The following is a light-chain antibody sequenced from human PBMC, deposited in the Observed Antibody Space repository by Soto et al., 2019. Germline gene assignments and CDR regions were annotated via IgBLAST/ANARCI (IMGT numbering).Light chain of an antibody. Sequence: DIVMTQSPDSLAVSLGERATINCKSSQSVLYSSNNKNYLAWYQQKPGQPPKLLIYWASTRESGVPDRFSVSESGTDFTLTISSLQAEDVAVYYCQKYYSIPPTFGGGTKVDIK. CDR3: QKYYSIPPT. J-gene: IGKJ4*01. CDR1: QSVLYSSNNKNY. V-gene: IGKV4-1*01. CDR2: WAS.